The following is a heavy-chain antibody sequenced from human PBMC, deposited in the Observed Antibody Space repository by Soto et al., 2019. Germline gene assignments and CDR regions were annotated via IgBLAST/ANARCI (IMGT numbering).Heavy chain of an antibody. Sequence: TGGSLRLSCAASGFTFSSYAMSWVRPAPGEGLEWVSTVSGSGGSTYYADSVKGRFTISRDNSKNTLYLQINSLRAEDTAVYYCAKYKYCSGASCSAGLDYWGQGTLVTVSS. CDR2: VSGSGGST. CDR1: GFTFSSYA. V-gene: IGHV3-23*01. CDR3: AKYKYCSGASCSAGLDY. J-gene: IGHJ4*02. D-gene: IGHD2-15*01.